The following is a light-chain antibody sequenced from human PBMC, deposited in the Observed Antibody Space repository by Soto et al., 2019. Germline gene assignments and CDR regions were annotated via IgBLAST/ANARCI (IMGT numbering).Light chain of an antibody. CDR1: QGISSY. V-gene: IGKV1D-8*01. CDR2: AAS. J-gene: IGKJ4*01. Sequence: VLRVTQFPSLLSASPPYSLTLRCRMSQGISSYLAWYKQKPGKAPELLIYAASTLQSGVPSRFSGSGSGTDFTLTISCLQSEDFASYYCQQTRAYPSTFGGGTKVDI. CDR3: QQTRAYPST.